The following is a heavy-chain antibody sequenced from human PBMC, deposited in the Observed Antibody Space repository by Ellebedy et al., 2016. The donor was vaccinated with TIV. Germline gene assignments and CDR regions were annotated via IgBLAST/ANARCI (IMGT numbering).Heavy chain of an antibody. D-gene: IGHD3-10*01. CDR1: GFTFSTYA. Sequence: PGGSLRLSCAASGFTFSTYAMNWVRQAPGKGLAWVAVISYDGSNKFYADSVKGRFTVSRDNSKSTLYLQMNSLRAEDTAVYYCAKGEYAPGSFFNFDHWGQGTPVTVSS. V-gene: IGHV3-30*18. J-gene: IGHJ4*02. CDR3: AKGEYAPGSFFNFDH. CDR2: ISYDGSNK.